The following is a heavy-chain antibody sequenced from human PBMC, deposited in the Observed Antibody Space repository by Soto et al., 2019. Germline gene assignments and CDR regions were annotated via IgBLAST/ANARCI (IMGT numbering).Heavy chain of an antibody. Sequence: QVQLQESGPGLVKPSQTLSLTCTVSGGSISSGGYYWSWIRQHPGKGLEWIGYIYYSGSTYYNPSLXSXVXIXLDTSKNQFSLKLSSVTAADTAVYYCARGRIVPFDIWGQGTMVTVSS. CDR1: GGSISSGGYY. D-gene: IGHD2-2*01. CDR3: ARGRIVPFDI. CDR2: IYYSGST. J-gene: IGHJ3*02. V-gene: IGHV4-31*03.